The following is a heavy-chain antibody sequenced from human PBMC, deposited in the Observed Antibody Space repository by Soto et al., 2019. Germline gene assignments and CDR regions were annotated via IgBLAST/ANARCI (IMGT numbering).Heavy chain of an antibody. Sequence: QVQLVESGGGVVQPGRSLRLSCAVSGFTVNTYGMHWVRQAPGKGLEWVAVISRDGGTKFYADSVKGRFTISRDNSRNTLFLEMISLRGDDMAVYYCTGEVASGYWGQGTLVTISS. CDR2: ISRDGGTK. D-gene: IGHD2-8*02. V-gene: IGHV3-30*03. CDR3: TGEVASGY. CDR1: GFTVNTYG. J-gene: IGHJ4*02.